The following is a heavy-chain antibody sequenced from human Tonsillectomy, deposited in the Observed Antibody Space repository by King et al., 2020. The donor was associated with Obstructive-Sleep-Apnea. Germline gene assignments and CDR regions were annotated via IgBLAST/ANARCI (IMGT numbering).Heavy chain of an antibody. J-gene: IGHJ6*02. CDR3: ARDRQQQLDHDYYYYGMDV. D-gene: IGHD6-13*01. CDR1: GGSISSGDYY. V-gene: IGHV4-30-4*01. CDR2: IYYSGST. Sequence: QLQESGPGLVKPSQTLSLTCTFSGGSISSGDYYWSWIRQPPGKGLEWIGYIYYSGSTYYNPSLKSRVTISVDTSKNQFSLKLSSVTAADTAVYYCARDRQQQLDHDYYYYGMDVWGQGTTVTVSS.